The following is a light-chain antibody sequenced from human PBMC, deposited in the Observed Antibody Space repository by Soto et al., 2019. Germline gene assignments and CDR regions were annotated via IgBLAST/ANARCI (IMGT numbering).Light chain of an antibody. CDR2: EVS. V-gene: IGLV2-14*01. CDR1: YKY. J-gene: IGLJ1*01. Sequence: QSVLTQPASVSGSPGQSITISCTGSYKYVSWYQQHPGKAPKFMIYEVSNRPSGVSNRFSGSKSGNTASLTISGLQAEDEADYYCSSDTTSSTLYVFGGGTKVTVL. CDR3: SSDTTSSTLYV.